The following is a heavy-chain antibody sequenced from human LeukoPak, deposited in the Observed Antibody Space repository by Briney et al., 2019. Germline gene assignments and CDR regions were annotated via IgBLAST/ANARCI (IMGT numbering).Heavy chain of an antibody. J-gene: IGHJ6*02. D-gene: IGHD6-19*01. Sequence: PSETLSLTCAVYGGSLSGYYWSWIRQPPGKGLEWIGEINHSGSTNYNPSLKSRVTISVDTSKNQFSLKLSSVTAADTAVYYCARALAVAGTRFYYGMDVWGQGTTVTVSS. CDR3: ARALAVAGTRFYYGMDV. CDR2: INHSGST. CDR1: GGSLSGYY. V-gene: IGHV4-34*01.